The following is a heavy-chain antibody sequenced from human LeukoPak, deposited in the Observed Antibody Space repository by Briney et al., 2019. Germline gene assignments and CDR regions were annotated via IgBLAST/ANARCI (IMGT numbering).Heavy chain of an antibody. CDR2: IKQDGSEK. CDR3: ARGRDSSGYYSYYYYYYMDV. J-gene: IGHJ6*03. CDR1: GFTFSSYW. V-gene: IGHV3-7*01. Sequence: GGSLRLACAASGFTFSSYWMSWVRQAPGKGLEWVANIKQDGSEKYYVDSVKGRFTISRDNAKNSLYLQMNSLRAEDTAVYYCARGRDSSGYYSYYYYYYMDVWGKGTTVTVSS. D-gene: IGHD3-22*01.